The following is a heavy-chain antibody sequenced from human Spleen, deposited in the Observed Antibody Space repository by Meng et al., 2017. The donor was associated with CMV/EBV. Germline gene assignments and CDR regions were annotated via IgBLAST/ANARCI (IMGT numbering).Heavy chain of an antibody. J-gene: IGHJ6*02. CDR3: ASFRVASSGWYYYGMDV. CDR1: GGSISSSNW. D-gene: IGHD6-19*01. Sequence: SETLSLTCAVSGGSISSSNWWSWVRQPPGKGLEWIGEIYHSGSTNYNPSLKSRVTISVDKSKNQFSLKLSSVTAADTAVYYCASFRVASSGWYYYGMDVWGQGTTVTVSS. CDR2: IYHSGST. V-gene: IGHV4-4*02.